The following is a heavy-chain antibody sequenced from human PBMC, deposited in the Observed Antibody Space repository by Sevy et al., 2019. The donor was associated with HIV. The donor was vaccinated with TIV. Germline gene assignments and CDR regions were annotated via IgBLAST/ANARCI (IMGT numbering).Heavy chain of an antibody. CDR1: GGSVTRGQFY. D-gene: IGHD4-17*01. CDR2: VHNTGSA. CDR3: ARHVGDYVFRYFDL. Sequence: SETLSLTCTVSGGSVTRGQFYWSWIRQPAGKGLEWIGRVHNTGSATYNPSLRNRVGMSIDTSKNQFSLVLSSVTAADTAVYYCARHVGDYVFRYFDLWGRSTLVTISS. J-gene: IGHJ2*01. V-gene: IGHV4-61*02.